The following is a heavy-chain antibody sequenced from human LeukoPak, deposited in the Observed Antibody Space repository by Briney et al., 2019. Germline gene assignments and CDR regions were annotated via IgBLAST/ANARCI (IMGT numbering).Heavy chain of an antibody. Sequence: ASVKVSFTASGYTFTSYYMHWVRHAPGQGLEWMGIINPSGGSTNYAQKFQGRVTMTRDTATSTVYMELSSLRSEDTAVYYCARSLGYCSSTSCSPGRYYGMDVWGKGTTVTVSS. V-gene: IGHV1-46*01. CDR3: ARSLGYCSSTSCSPGRYYGMDV. D-gene: IGHD2-2*01. CDR2: INPSGGST. J-gene: IGHJ6*04. CDR1: GYTFTSYY.